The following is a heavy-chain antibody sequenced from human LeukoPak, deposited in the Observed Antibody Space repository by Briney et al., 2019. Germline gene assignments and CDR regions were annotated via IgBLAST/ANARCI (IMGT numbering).Heavy chain of an antibody. CDR2: INPNSGGT. D-gene: IGHD6-13*01. J-gene: IGHJ4*02. CDR1: GYTFTGYY. V-gene: IGHV1-2*04. Sequence: ASVKVSCKASGYTFTGYYMHWVRQAPGQGLEWMGWINPNSGGTNYAQKFQGWVTMTRDTSISTAYMELSRLRSDDTAVYYCARRKSSIAAAGTGIYYFDYWGQGTLVTVSS. CDR3: ARRKSSIAAAGTGIYYFDY.